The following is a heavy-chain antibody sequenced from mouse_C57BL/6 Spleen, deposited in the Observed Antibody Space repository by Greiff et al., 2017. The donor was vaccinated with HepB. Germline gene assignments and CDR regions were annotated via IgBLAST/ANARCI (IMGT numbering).Heavy chain of an antibody. V-gene: IGHV2-5*01. CDR2: IWRGGST. CDR3: AKTRAITGTNAMDY. D-gene: IGHD4-1*01. J-gene: IGHJ4*01. CDR1: GFSLTSYG. Sequence: VQLQQSGPGLVQPSQSLSITCTVSGFSLTSYGVHWVRQSPGKGLEWLGVIWRGGSTDYNAAFMSRLSITKDNYKSQVFFKMNSLQADDTAIYYCAKTRAITGTNAMDYWGQGTSVTVSS.